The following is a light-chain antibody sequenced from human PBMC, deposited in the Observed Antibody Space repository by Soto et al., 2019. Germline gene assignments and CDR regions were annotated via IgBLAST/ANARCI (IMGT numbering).Light chain of an antibody. J-gene: IGKJ1*01. Sequence: EIVMTQSPATLSVPPGERATLSCRASQSVSSNLAWYQQKPGQAPRLLFYGASTRATGIPARFSGSGSGTDFTLTISSLEPEDFAVYYCQQRGNRPPWTFGQGTKVDIK. CDR2: GAS. V-gene: IGKV3-15*01. CDR1: QSVSSN. CDR3: QQRGNRPPWT.